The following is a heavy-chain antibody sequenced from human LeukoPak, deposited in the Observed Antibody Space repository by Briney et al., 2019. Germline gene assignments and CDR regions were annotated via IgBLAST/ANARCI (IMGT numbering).Heavy chain of an antibody. Sequence: SETLSLTCSVSGASVSSGSHYWSWIRQAPGKGLEWIGYFCCSGSTNYNPSLKSRVTISVDTSKNQFSLKVTSVTAADTAVYYCAKAVAAVSLDSWGQGTLVTVSS. D-gene: IGHD4-23*01. J-gene: IGHJ4*02. CDR3: AKAVAAVSLDS. CDR2: FCCSGST. V-gene: IGHV4-61*01. CDR1: GASVSSGSHY.